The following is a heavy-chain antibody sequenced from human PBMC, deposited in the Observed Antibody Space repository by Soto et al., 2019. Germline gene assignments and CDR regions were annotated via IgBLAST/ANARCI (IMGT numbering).Heavy chain of an antibody. CDR2: INHIVIT. V-gene: IGHV4-34*01. D-gene: IGHD6-13*01. Sequence: PXATLWRTCAVYGACFSGYGWIWIRQPPGKGLDWIGEINHIVITNYDPSLKSRVTISVDTSKNQFSLKLSSVTAADTAVYYCARGQRVARAQKLAFYYYYGMDVCGQGTTVTVSS. CDR1: GACFSGYG. J-gene: IGHJ6*02. CDR3: ARGQRVARAQKLAFYYYYGMDV.